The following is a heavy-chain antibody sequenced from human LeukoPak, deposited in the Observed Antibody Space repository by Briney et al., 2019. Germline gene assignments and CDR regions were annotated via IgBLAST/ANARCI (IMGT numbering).Heavy chain of an antibody. J-gene: IGHJ5*02. CDR3: AKDPWYYDILTGDNWFDP. CDR2: ISYDGSNK. V-gene: IGHV3-30*18. D-gene: IGHD3-9*01. CDR1: GFTFSAYG. Sequence: QAGGSLRLSCAASGFTFSAYGMHWVRQAPGKGLEWVAVISYDGSNKYYADSVKGRFTISRDNSKNTLYLQMNSLRAEDTAVYYCAKDPWYYDILTGDNWFDPWGQGTLVTVPS.